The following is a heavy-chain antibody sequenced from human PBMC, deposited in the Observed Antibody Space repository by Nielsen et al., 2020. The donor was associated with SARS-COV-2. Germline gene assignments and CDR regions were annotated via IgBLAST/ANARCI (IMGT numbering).Heavy chain of an antibody. J-gene: IGHJ6*02. D-gene: IGHD3-10*01. CDR3: AREGGLWFGELSSYYYYYGMDV. V-gene: IGHV1-2*04. CDR2: INPNSGGT. CDR1: GYTFTGYY. Sequence: ASVKVSCKASGYTFTGYYMHWVRQAPGQGLEWMGWINPNSGGTNYAQKFQGWVTMTRDTSISTAYMELSRLRSDETAVYYWAREGGLWFGELSSYYYYYGMDVWGQGTTVTVSS.